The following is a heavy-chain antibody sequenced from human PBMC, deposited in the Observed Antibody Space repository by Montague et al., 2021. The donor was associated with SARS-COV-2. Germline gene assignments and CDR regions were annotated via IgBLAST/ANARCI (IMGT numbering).Heavy chain of an antibody. CDR3: IRGLASVDS. J-gene: IGHJ5*01. CDR2: VYASGIT. CDR1: GGSISSGSYY. Sequence: TLSLTCTVSGGSISSGSYYWSWIRQPAGKGLEWIGRVYASGITNYNPSLKSRVTISLDTSKNQFSMRLSPVTAADTAPYYCIRGLASVDSWGQGTLVTVSS. V-gene: IGHV4-61*02.